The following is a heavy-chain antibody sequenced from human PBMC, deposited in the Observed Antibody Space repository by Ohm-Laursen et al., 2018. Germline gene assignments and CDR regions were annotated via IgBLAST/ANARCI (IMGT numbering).Heavy chain of an antibody. CDR3: ARAGGSYYVGY. CDR2: ISDSGGGT. D-gene: IGHD1-26*01. V-gene: IGHV3-23*01. Sequence: SLRLSCAASGFTFSSYWMSWVRQAPGKGLEWVSTISDSGGGTYYADSVKGRFTISRDNSKNTLYLQMNSLRAEDTAVYYCARAGGSYYVGYWGQGTLVTVSS. CDR1: GFTFSSYW. J-gene: IGHJ4*02.